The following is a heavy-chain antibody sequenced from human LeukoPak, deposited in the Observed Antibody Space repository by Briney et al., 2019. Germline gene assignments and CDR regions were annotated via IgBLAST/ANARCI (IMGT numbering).Heavy chain of an antibody. D-gene: IGHD3-10*01. CDR2: ISSSSSTI. CDR1: GFTFSSYS. V-gene: IGHV3-48*01. Sequence: NPGGSLRLSCAASGFTFSSYSMNWVRQALGKGLEWVSYISSSSSTIYYADSVKGRFTISRDNSKNTLYLQMNRLRAEDTAIYFCATSYASGTYYSRWGMNFWGQGTLVTVSS. J-gene: IGHJ4*02. CDR3: ATSYASGTYYSRWGMNF.